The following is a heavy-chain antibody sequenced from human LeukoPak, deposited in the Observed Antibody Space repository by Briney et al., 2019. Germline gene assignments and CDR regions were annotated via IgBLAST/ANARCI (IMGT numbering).Heavy chain of an antibody. CDR3: ARRFYYAMDV. D-gene: IGHD3-16*01. CDR2: INPNSGDT. J-gene: IGHJ6*02. V-gene: IGHV1-2*02. Sequence: ASVKVSCKASGYSFTGCFMQWVRLAPGQGLEWMGWINPNSGDTNYAQKFQGRVTMTRDTSSSTAYMERSRLRSDDAAVYYCARRFYYAMDVWGQGTTVTVSS. CDR1: GYSFTGCF.